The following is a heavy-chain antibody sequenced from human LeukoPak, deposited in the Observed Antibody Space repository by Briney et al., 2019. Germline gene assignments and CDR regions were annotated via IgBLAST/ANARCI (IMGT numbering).Heavy chain of an antibody. CDR2: MNPNSGNT. Sequence: APVKVSCKASGYTFTSYDINWVRQATGQGLEWMGWMNPNSGNTGYAQKFQGRVTMTRNTSISTAYMELSSLRSEDTAVYYCAREASGIAAAGTPLGYWGQGTLVTVSS. CDR1: GYTFTSYD. D-gene: IGHD6-13*01. V-gene: IGHV1-8*01. J-gene: IGHJ4*02. CDR3: AREASGIAAAGTPLGY.